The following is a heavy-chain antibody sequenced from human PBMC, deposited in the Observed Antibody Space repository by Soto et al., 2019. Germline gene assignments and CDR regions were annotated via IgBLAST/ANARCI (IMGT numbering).Heavy chain of an antibody. V-gene: IGHV4-61*01. CDR2: IYHTGII. CDR1: AGSVSANSYY. CDR3: VRGALYNFYSSGTELWFDP. Sequence: SETLSLTCTVSAGSVSANSYYWNWIRLPPGKGLQWVGHIYHTGIIRYSPSFKSRALITLDTPQNQLSLRLSSVTVSDTAVYYCVRGALYNFYSSGTELWFDPWGQGALVTVSS. D-gene: IGHD6-19*01. J-gene: IGHJ5*02.